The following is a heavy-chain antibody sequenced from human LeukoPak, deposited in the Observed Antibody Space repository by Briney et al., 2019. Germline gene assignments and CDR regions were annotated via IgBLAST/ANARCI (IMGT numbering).Heavy chain of an antibody. J-gene: IGHJ5*02. CDR2: INHSGST. V-gene: IGHV4-34*01. CDR3: ARGLPGTPSRFGELLNWFDP. D-gene: IGHD3-10*01. Sequence: SETLSLTCAVYGGSFSGYYRSWIRQPPGKGLEWIGEINHSGSTNYNPSLKSRVTISVDTSKNQFSLKLSSVTAADTAVYYCARGLPGTPSRFGELLNWFDPWGQGTLVTVSS. CDR1: GGSFSGYY.